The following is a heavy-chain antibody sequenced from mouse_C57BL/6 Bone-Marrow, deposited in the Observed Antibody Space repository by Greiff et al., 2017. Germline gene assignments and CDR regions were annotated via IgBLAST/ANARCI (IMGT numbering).Heavy chain of an antibody. CDR3: ARNYYGSSRFAY. Sequence: QVHVKQSGAELARPGASVKLSCKASGYTFTSYGISWVKQRTGQGLEWIGEIYPRSGNTYYNEKFKGKATLTADKSSSTAYMELRSLTSEDSAVYFCARNYYGSSRFAYWGQGTLVTVSA. V-gene: IGHV1-81*01. D-gene: IGHD1-1*01. J-gene: IGHJ3*01. CDR2: IYPRSGNT. CDR1: GYTFTSYG.